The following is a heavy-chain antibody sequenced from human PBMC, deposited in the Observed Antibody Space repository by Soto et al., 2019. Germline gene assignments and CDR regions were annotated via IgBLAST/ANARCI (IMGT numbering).Heavy chain of an antibody. Sequence: QVRLQQWGAGLLKPSETLSLTCAVYGGSFSGYYWSWIRQPPGKGLEWIGEINHSGSTNYNPSLKSRVTISVDTSKNQFSLKLSSVTAADTAVYYCARALPKYSSSWSPPFGYWGQGTLVTVSS. D-gene: IGHD6-13*01. V-gene: IGHV4-34*01. CDR2: INHSGST. CDR3: ARALPKYSSSWSPPFGY. J-gene: IGHJ4*02. CDR1: GGSFSGYY.